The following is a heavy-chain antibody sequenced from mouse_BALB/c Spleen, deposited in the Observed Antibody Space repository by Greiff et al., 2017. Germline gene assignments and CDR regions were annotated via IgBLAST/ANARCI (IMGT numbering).Heavy chain of an antibody. Sequence: VQLQQSGPDLVKPSQSLSLTCTVTGYSITSGYSWHWLRQFPGNKLECMGYIHYSGSTNYNPSLKSRISITRDTSKNQFFLQLNSVTTEDTATYYCARTGTWFAYWGQGTLVTVSA. D-gene: IGHD4-1*01. CDR3: ARTGTWFAY. CDR2: IHYSGST. J-gene: IGHJ3*01. V-gene: IGHV3-1*02. CDR1: GYSITSGYS.